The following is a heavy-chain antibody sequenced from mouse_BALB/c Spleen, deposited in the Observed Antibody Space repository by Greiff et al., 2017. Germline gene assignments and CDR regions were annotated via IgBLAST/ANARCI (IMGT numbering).Heavy chain of an antibody. D-gene: IGHD2-12*01. CDR1: GFSLTSYD. V-gene: IGHV2-9-2*01. Sequence: QVQLKESGPGLVAPSQSLSITCTVSGFSLTSYDISWLRQPPGKGLEWLGVIWTGGGTNYNSAFMSRLSISKDNSKSQVFLKMNSLQTDDTAIYYCVRSYYKHAMDYWGQGTSVAVSS. CDR2: IWTGGGT. CDR3: VRSYYKHAMDY. J-gene: IGHJ4*01.